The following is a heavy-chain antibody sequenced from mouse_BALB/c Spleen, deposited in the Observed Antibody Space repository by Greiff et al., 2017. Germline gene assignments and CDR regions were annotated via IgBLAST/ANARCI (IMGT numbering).Heavy chain of an antibody. D-gene: IGHD1-1*01. J-gene: IGHJ4*01. V-gene: IGHV2-5-1*01. CDR3: AKRYQDGSSMDY. Sequence: VQLQQSGPSLVQPSQSLSITCTVSGFSLTSYGVHWVRQSPGKGLEWLGVIWRGGSTDYNAAFMSRLSITKDNSKSQVFFKMNSLQADDTAIYYCAKRYQDGSSMDYWGQGTSVTVSS. CDR2: IWRGGST. CDR1: GFSLTSYG.